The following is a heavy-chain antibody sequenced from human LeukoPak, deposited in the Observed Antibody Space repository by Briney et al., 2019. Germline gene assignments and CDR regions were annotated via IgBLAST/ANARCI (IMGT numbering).Heavy chain of an antibody. CDR1: VCILSDYY. Sequence: CLRLSCAASVCILSDYYMSWIRQAAARGVEGVSYISSSGSTIYYADSVKGRFTIPTNNAQNSLYLQMNSPRDEDTAIYYCAKGPAGRGDWFDPWGQGTLVTVSS. CDR2: ISSSGSTI. CDR3: AKGPAGRGDWFDP. J-gene: IGHJ5*02. V-gene: IGHV3-11*01. D-gene: IGHD3-16*01.